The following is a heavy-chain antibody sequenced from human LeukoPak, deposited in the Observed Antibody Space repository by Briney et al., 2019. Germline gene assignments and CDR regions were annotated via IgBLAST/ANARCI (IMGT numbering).Heavy chain of an antibody. D-gene: IGHD2-2*01. Sequence: ASVKVSCKASGGTFSSYAISWVRQAPGQGLEWMGGIIPIFGTANYAQKFQGRVTITADESTSTAYMELSSLRSEDTAVYYCARGSTVAARYYYYYMDVWGKGTTVTVSS. V-gene: IGHV1-69*13. CDR2: IIPIFGTA. CDR1: GGTFSSYA. J-gene: IGHJ6*03. CDR3: ARGSTVAARYYYYYMDV.